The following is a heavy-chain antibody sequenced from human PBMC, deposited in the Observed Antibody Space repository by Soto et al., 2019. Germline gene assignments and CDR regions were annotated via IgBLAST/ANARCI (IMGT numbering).Heavy chain of an antibody. CDR2: ISSSSSYI. CDR1: GFTFSSYS. V-gene: IGHV3-21*01. CDR3: ARDHGDSILTYYYGMDV. Sequence: GGSLRLSCAASGFTFSSYSMNWVRQAPGKGLEWVSSISSSSSYIYYADSVKGRFTISRDNAKNSLYLQMNSLRAEDTAVYYCARDHGDSILTYYYGMDVWGQGTTVTVSS. D-gene: IGHD2-8*01. J-gene: IGHJ6*02.